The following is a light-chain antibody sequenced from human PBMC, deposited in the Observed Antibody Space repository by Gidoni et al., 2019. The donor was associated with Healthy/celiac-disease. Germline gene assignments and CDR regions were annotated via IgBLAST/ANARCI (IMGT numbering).Light chain of an antibody. J-gene: IGKJ1*01. V-gene: IGKV1-39*01. CDR3: QQSYSTPRT. CDR1: KSISSY. CDR2: AAS. Sequence: DIQLTQSPSSLSASVGDRVTITCRASKSISSYLNWYQQKPGKAPKLLIYAASSLQSGVPSRFSGSGSGTDFTLTISSLQPEDFATDYCQQSYSTPRTFGQGTKVEIK.